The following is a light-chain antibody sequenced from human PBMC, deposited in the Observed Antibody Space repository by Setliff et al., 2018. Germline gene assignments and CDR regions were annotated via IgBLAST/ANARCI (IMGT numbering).Light chain of an antibody. CDR1: SSDVGGYHL. CDR3: CSYVTGGTLA. Sequence: QSALAQPASVSGSPGQSITISCAGTSSDVGGYHLVSWYQQHPGKAPKLMLYEVNNRPSGVSNRFSGSKSGNTASLTISGLQAEDEGDYYCCSYVTGGTLAFGGGTKGTVL. J-gene: IGLJ3*02. V-gene: IGLV2-23*02. CDR2: EVN.